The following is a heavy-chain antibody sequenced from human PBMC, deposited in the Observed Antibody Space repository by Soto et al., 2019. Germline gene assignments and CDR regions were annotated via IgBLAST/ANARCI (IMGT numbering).Heavy chain of an antibody. CDR2: IYHSGST. J-gene: IGHJ4*02. Sequence: QLQLQESGSGLVKPSQTLSLTCAVSGGSISSGGYSWSWIRQPPGKGLEWIGYIYHSGSTYYNPPLQSRVTISVDRAKTQFSLKLGSVPAADTAVYYCARAGDSSGPVALGYWGQGTLVTVSS. CDR1: GGSISSGGYS. V-gene: IGHV4-30-2*01. D-gene: IGHD6-19*01. CDR3: ARAGDSSGPVALGY.